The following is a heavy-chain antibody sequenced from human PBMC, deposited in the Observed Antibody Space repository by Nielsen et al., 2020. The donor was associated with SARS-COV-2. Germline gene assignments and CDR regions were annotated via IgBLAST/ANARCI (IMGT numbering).Heavy chain of an antibody. CDR1: GGTFSSYA. J-gene: IGHJ4*02. Sequence: KISCKASGGTFSSYAISWVRQAPGQGLEWMGGIIPIFGTANYAQKFQGRVTITADESTSTAYMELSSLRSEDTAVYYCASGGSYYYFDYWGQGTLVTVSS. CDR2: IIPIFGTA. D-gene: IGHD1-26*01. CDR3: ASGGSYYYFDY. V-gene: IGHV1-69*01.